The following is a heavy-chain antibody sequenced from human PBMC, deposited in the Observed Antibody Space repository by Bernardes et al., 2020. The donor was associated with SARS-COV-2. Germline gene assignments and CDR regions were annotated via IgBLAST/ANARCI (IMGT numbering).Heavy chain of an antibody. J-gene: IGHJ4*02. D-gene: IGHD6-6*01. CDR1: GFTFSSYN. CDR2: ISRTSSTI. Sequence: GGSLRLSCAASGFTFSSYNLTWVRQAPGKGLEWVSYISRTSSTIYYADSVKGRFTVSRDDDRNSLYLQMNRLRAEDTAIYYCTSAYTSSSVYDWGQGTLVTVSS. V-gene: IGHV3-48*04. CDR3: TSAYTSSSVYD.